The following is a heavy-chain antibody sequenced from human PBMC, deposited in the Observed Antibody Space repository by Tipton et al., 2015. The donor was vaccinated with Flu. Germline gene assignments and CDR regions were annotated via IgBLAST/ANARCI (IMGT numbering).Heavy chain of an antibody. Sequence: GEALSNDYFWGWIRQPPGKGLEWIGSVSHSGTTYYHPSLKSRVTISVDTFKSQFSLSLSSVTAADTAVYYCVRLTYYYGSGTSDFWGRGTLVTVSS. J-gene: IGHJ4*02. CDR2: VSHSGTT. CDR3: VRLTYYYGSGTSDF. V-gene: IGHV4-38-2*01. D-gene: IGHD3-10*01. CDR1: GEALSNDYF.